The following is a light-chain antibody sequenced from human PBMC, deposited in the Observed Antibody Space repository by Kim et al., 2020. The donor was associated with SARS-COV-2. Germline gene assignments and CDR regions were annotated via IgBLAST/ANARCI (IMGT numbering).Light chain of an antibody. CDR2: AAF. V-gene: IGKV1-39*01. CDR3: RQSHSNPPYT. CDR1: QSISRN. J-gene: IGKJ2*01. Sequence: DIQMTQSPSSLSASVGDRVTITCRTSQSISRNLNCYQQKPAKAPKLLIYAAFSLGSGVPSRFSGSGSGTDFTLTISSLQPEDYATFYCRQSHSNPPYTFGQGTKLEI.